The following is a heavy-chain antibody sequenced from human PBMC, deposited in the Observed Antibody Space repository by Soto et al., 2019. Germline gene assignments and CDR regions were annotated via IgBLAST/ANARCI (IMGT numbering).Heavy chain of an antibody. Sequence: ASVKVSCKASGYTFTSYYIHWVRQAPGQGLEWMGIINPNSGSTSYAQKFQGRVTMTRDTSTSTVYMELSSLRSEDTAVYYCARVYSSSWQIYDYWGQGTLVTVSS. D-gene: IGHD6-13*01. CDR2: INPNSGST. CDR3: ARVYSSSWQIYDY. CDR1: GYTFTSYY. J-gene: IGHJ4*02. V-gene: IGHV1-46*01.